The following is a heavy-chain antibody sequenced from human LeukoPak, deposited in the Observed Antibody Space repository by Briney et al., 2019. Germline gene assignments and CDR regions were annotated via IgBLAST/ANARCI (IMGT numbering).Heavy chain of an antibody. Sequence: GGSLRLSCAASGFTFNSYAMQWVRQAPGKGLEYVSGISNDGDSTYYATSVKGRFIISRDNTKNMLYLQMGSLRAEDMAVYYCARADCSSSSCYTVAYWGQGTLVTVSS. V-gene: IGHV3-64*01. J-gene: IGHJ4*02. D-gene: IGHD2-2*02. CDR1: GFTFNSYA. CDR2: ISNDGDST. CDR3: ARADCSSSSCYTVAY.